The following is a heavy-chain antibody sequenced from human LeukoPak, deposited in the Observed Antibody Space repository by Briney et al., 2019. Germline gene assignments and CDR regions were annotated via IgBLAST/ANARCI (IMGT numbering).Heavy chain of an antibody. CDR1: GFTFSTYG. CDR3: ARDGVTRRYNMYFYMDV. Sequence: GGSLRLSCAASGFTFSTYGMSWVRQAPGKGLEWVSAISDSGGTTYYADSVRGRFIISRDYSRNALYLQMNSLRGDDTAVYYCARDGVTRRYNMYFYMDVWGKGTTVTVSS. D-gene: IGHD1-1*01. J-gene: IGHJ6*03. V-gene: IGHV3-23*01. CDR2: ISDSGGTT.